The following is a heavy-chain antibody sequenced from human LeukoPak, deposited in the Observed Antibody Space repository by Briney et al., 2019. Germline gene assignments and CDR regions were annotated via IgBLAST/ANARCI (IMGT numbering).Heavy chain of an antibody. CDR3: ARKYCSGGSCYFDY. J-gene: IGHJ4*02. D-gene: IGHD2-15*01. V-gene: IGHV1-8*01. Sequence: GASVKVSCKASGYTFTSYDINWVRQATGQGLEWMGWMNPNSGNTGYAQKFQGRVTMTRNTSISTAYMELSSLRSEDTAVYYCARKYCSGGSCYFDYWGQGTLVTVSS. CDR1: GYTFTSYD. CDR2: MNPNSGNT.